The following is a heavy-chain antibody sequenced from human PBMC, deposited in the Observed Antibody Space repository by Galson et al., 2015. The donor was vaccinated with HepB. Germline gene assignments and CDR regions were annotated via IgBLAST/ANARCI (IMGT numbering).Heavy chain of an antibody. V-gene: IGHV3-11*05. CDR2: ISLTSIYT. CDR3: ASDVWTGDGNRNYWYFDL. D-gene: IGHD2-8*01. CDR1: GFTFSDHY. J-gene: IGHJ2*01. Sequence: SLRLSCAGSGFTFSDHYMNWISQAPGKGLEWLSYISLTSIYTNYTDSVRGRFIISRDNSKNSLFLQMNNLQVEDTAVYYCASDVWTGDGNRNYWYFDLWGRGTLVTVSS.